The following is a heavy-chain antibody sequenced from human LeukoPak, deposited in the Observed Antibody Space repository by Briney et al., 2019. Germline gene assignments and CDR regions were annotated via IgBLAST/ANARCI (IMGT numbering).Heavy chain of an antibody. CDR3: AKDSDRVDTAMVN. CDR2: IRYDGSNK. Sequence: GGSLRLSCAASGFTFSSYGMHWVRQAPGKGLEWVAFIRYDGSNKYYADSVKGRFTISRDNSKNTLYLQMNSLRAEDTAVYYCAKDSDRVDTAMVNWGQGTLVTVSS. V-gene: IGHV3-30*02. CDR1: GFTFSSYG. D-gene: IGHD5-18*01. J-gene: IGHJ4*02.